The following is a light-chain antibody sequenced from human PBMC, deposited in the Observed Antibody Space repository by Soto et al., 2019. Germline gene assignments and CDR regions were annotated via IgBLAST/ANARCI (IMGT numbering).Light chain of an antibody. J-gene: IGKJ1*01. CDR1: QDLDNW. CDR2: MSS. CDR3: QQYSSYWT. Sequence: ILMSQSPSSLSASVGDRVTITCRASQDLDNWLAWYQQKPGKAPQLLLYMSSTLKTGVPSRFSGFGSGTEYTLTISGLQPDDFATYYCQQYSSYWTFGQGTMVEI. V-gene: IGKV1-5*03.